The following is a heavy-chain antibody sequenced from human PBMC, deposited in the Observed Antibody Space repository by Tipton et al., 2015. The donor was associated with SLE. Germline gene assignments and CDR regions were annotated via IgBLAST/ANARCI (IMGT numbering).Heavy chain of an antibody. D-gene: IGHD4-17*01. V-gene: IGHV3-30-3*01. CDR2: ISYDGSNE. Sequence: SLRLSCAASGFTFSNYAIHWVRQAPGKGLEWVAVISYDGSNEIYADSVKGRFTISRDNSKNTLYLQMSSLRAEDTAVYYCAREVGYGDEGYFDYWGQGTLVTVSS. J-gene: IGHJ4*02. CDR1: GFTFSNYA. CDR3: AREVGYGDEGYFDY.